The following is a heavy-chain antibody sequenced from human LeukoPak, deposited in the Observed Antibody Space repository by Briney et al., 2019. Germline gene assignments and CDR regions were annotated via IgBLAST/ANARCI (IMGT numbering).Heavy chain of an antibody. CDR3: AKHPSVGNFEY. CDR2: ISGSGGT. Sequence: GGSLRLSCAASGFTFNNYAMSWVRQAPGKGLEWVSAISGSGGTYYADSVKGRFIISGDNSKNTLYLQMNSLRAEDTAIYYCAKHPSVGNFEYWGQGTLVTVSS. D-gene: IGHD4-23*01. CDR1: GFTFNNYA. V-gene: IGHV3-23*01. J-gene: IGHJ4*02.